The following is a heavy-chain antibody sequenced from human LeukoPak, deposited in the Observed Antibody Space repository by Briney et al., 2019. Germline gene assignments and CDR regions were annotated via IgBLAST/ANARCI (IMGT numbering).Heavy chain of an antibody. CDR3: AREPTDGYTP. Sequence: PGGSLRLSCAASGFTFSSYAMSWVRQAPGKGLEWVSIIYSGGNTFYADSVKGRFTISRDSSKNTLYLQMNSVRADDTAVYYCAREPTDGYTPWGQGTLVTVSS. D-gene: IGHD5-24*01. J-gene: IGHJ5*02. CDR1: GFTFSSYA. CDR2: IYSGGNT. V-gene: IGHV3-53*01.